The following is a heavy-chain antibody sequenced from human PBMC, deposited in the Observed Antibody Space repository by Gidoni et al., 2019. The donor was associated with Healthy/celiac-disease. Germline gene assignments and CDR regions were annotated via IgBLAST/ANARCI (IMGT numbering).Heavy chain of an antibody. J-gene: IGHJ4*02. D-gene: IGHD4-17*01. CDR1: GGSISSGGYY. CDR2: IYYSGST. Sequence: QVQLQESGPGLVKPSQTLSLTCTVSGGSISSGGYYWSWSRQHPGKGLEWIGYIYYSGSTYYNPSLKSRVTISVDTSKNQFSLKLSSVTAADTAVYYCARQQTQNAVTTDYWGQGTLVTVSS. V-gene: IGHV4-31*03. CDR3: ARQQTQNAVTTDY.